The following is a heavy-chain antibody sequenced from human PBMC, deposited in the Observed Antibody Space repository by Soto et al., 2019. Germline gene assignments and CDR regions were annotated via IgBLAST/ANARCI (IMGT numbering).Heavy chain of an antibody. D-gene: IGHD2-2*01. Sequence: SVKVACKASGYTFTSYARHWVRQAPGQRLEWMGWINAGNGNTKYSQKFQGRVTITRDTSASTAYMELSSLRSEDTAVYYCAGEVVAMHIEWSVYYYYGMDVWRQGTTVTVSS. CDR3: AGEVVAMHIEWSVYYYYGMDV. CDR2: INAGNGNT. CDR1: GYTFTSYA. V-gene: IGHV1-3*01. J-gene: IGHJ6*02.